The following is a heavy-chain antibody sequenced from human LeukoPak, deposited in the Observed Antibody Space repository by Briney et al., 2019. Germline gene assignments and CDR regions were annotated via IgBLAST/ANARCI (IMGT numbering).Heavy chain of an antibody. CDR2: IYTSGST. Sequence: SETLSLTCTVSGGSISSYYWSWIRQPAEKGLEWIGRIYTSGSTSYNPSLKSRVTMSVDTSKNQFSLKLSSVTAADTAVYYCARDIGYYDFWSGYYYWFDPWGQGTLVTVSS. J-gene: IGHJ5*02. V-gene: IGHV4-4*07. CDR3: ARDIGYYDFWSGYYYWFDP. D-gene: IGHD3-3*01. CDR1: GGSISSYY.